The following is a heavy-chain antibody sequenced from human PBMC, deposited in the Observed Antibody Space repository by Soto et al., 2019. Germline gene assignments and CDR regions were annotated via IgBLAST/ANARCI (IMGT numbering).Heavy chain of an antibody. D-gene: IGHD2-21*02. Sequence: PGGSLRLSCAASGFNFSSYGMHWVRQAPGKGLEWVAAISYDGSNKYYADSVKGRFTISRDNSKNTLYLQMNSLRAEDTAVYYCAKETPRAYCGGDCPGGYWGQGTLVTVSS. CDR3: AKETPRAYCGGDCPGGY. V-gene: IGHV3-30*18. CDR2: ISYDGSNK. CDR1: GFNFSSYG. J-gene: IGHJ4*02.